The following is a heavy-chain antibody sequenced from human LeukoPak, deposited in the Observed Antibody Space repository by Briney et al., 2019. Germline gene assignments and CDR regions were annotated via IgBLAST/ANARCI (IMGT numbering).Heavy chain of an antibody. CDR1: GVSISSNLW. Sequence: SGTLSLTCAVSGVSISSNLWWTWVRQPPGKGLEWIAEIHHSGSINYNPSLKSRVTISVDTSKNQFSLKLSSVTAADTAVYYCARDYYDSSGYYDDAFDIWGQGTMVTVSS. CDR2: IHHSGSI. D-gene: IGHD3-22*01. CDR3: ARDYYDSSGYYDDAFDI. V-gene: IGHV4-4*02. J-gene: IGHJ3*02.